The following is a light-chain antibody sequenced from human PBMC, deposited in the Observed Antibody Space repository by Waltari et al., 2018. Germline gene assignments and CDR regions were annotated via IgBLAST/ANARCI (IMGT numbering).Light chain of an antibody. J-gene: IGLJ2*01. V-gene: IGLV2-14*01. CDR1: SSDVGAYNY. Sequence: QSALTQPASVSGSPGQSITISCTGTSSDVGAYNYVSWYQQHPGQAPKLVIYDVSKRPSGVSNRFSGSKSANTASLTISWLQTDDEADYYCSSYTRSSTLVVFGGGTKLTVL. CDR2: DVS. CDR3: SSYTRSSTLVV.